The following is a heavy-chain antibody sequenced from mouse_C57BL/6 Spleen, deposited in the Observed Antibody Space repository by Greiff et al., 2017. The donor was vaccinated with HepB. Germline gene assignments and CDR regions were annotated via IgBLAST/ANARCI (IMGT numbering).Heavy chain of an antibody. CDR2: IYPSDSET. V-gene: IGHV1-61*01. CDR1: GYTFTSYW. D-gene: IGHD1-1*01. J-gene: IGHJ4*01. CDR3: ARGGGYYGSPYYAMDY. Sequence: QVQLQQPGAELVRPGSSVKLSCKASGYTFTSYWMDWVKQRPGQGLEWIGNIYPSDSETHYNQKFKDKATLTVDKSSSTAYMQLSSLTSEDSAVYYCARGGGYYGSPYYAMDYWGQGTSVTVSS.